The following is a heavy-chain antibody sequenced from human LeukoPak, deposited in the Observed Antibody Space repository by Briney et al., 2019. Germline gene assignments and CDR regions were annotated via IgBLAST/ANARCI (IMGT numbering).Heavy chain of an antibody. J-gene: IGHJ4*02. CDR3: ARGSTYYESSGQVPFDY. CDR1: GVTFTAYT. Sequence: GGSLSLSCAASGVTFTAYTMNWVRQAPGQGVGWGSYISGSSGIIDYADPVRGRFTISRDNAKNALYLQMNSLRAEDTAVYYCARGSTYYESSGQVPFDYWGQGTLVTVSS. D-gene: IGHD3-22*01. V-gene: IGHV3-48*01. CDR2: ISGSSGII.